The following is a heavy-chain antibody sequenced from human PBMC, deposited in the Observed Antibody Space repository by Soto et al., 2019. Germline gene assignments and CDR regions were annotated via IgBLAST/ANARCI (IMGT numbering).Heavy chain of an antibody. J-gene: IGHJ2*01. Sequence: GELQQWGTGLLKPSETLSLNCSVYGGSSRAYHWSWIRQSPGEGLEWIGEFSYSGSLNYNPSRKGRAAVSLDTSTNHFSLTMTSVPAADTAVYFCAGGPRYWSFALWGRGTLVTVS. V-gene: IGHV4-34*01. CDR1: GGSSRAYH. CDR2: FSYSGSL. CDR3: AGGPRYWSFAL. D-gene: IGHD1-20*01.